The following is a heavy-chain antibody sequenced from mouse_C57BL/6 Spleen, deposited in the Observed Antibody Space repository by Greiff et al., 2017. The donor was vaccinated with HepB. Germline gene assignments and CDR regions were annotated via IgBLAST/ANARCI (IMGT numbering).Heavy chain of an antibody. CDR3: ARVRPSWGYAMDY. CDR1: GYSITSGYY. V-gene: IGHV3-6*01. Sequence: DVQLQESGPGLVKPSQSLSLTCSVTGYSITSGYYWNWIRQFPGNKLEWMGYISYDGSNNYNPSLKNRISITRDTSKNQFFLKLNSVTTEDTATYYCARVRPSWGYAMDYWGQGTSVTVSS. CDR2: ISYDGSN. D-gene: IGHD4-1*02. J-gene: IGHJ4*01.